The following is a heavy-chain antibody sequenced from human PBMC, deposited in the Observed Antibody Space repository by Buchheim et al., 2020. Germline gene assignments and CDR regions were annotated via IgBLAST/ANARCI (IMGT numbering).Heavy chain of an antibody. D-gene: IGHD3-16*02. Sequence: EVQLVQSGAEVKKPGESLRISCKGSGYSFTNYWINWVRQMPGKGLEWMGRIDPSDSYTYYSPSFQGHVTISVDKSIGTAYLQWSSLKASDTAMYYCARHARDDYVWGSYRCDYWGQGT. CDR1: GYSFTNYW. J-gene: IGHJ4*02. V-gene: IGHV5-10-1*01. CDR3: ARHARDDYVWGSYRCDY. CDR2: IDPSDSYT.